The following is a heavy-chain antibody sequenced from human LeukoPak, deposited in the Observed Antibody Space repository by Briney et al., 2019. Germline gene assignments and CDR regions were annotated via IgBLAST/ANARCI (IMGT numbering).Heavy chain of an antibody. CDR3: ARSDYHNSGSHTVFDAFDI. Sequence: SETLSLTCSVSGDSMSSYYWSWIRRPPGKGLEWIGYIDDSGNTNYNPSLESQVTISVDKSKNQFSLKLSFVTAADTAMYYCARSDYHNSGSHTVFDAFDIWGQGTRVTVSS. V-gene: IGHV4-59*01. CDR2: IDDSGNT. J-gene: IGHJ3*02. D-gene: IGHD3-10*01. CDR1: GDSMSSYY.